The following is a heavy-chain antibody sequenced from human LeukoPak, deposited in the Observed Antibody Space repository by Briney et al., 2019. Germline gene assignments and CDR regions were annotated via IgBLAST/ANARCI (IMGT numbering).Heavy chain of an antibody. D-gene: IGHD3-22*01. CDR3: ASGFDSRFFDK. Sequence: GGSLRLSCEISGFSVSVNYINWVRQAPGKGLEWVSVIHTDGTKYYGDSVKGRFIISRDESKNTVYLQMNSLRAEDTAMYYCASGFDSRFFDKWGQGTLVTVSS. CDR1: GFSVSVNY. J-gene: IGHJ4*02. CDR2: IHTDGTK. V-gene: IGHV3-53*01.